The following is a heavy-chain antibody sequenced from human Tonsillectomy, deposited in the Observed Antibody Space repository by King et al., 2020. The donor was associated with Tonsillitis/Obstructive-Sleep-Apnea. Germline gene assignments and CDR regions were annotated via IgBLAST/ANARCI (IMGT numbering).Heavy chain of an antibody. J-gene: IGHJ4*02. Sequence: QLQESGPGLVKPSGTPLTCAVSGGSISSSNWWSWVRQPPGKGLEWIGEIYHSGSTNYNPSLKSRVTISVDKSKNQFSLKLSSVTAADTAVYYCARGLQTPGLPVEDDYWGQGTLVTVSS. CDR2: IYHSGST. D-gene: IGHD5-24*01. CDR3: ARGLQTPGLPVEDDY. CDR1: GGSISSSNW. V-gene: IGHV4-4*02.